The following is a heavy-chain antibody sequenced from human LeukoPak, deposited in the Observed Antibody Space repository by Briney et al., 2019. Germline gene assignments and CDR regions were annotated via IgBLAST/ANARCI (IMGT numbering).Heavy chain of an antibody. J-gene: IGHJ4*02. Sequence: SETLSLTCTVSGGSISSYYWSWIRQPPGKGLEWIGYIYYSGSTNYNPSLKSRVTISVDTSKNQFSLKLSSVTAADTAVYYCARMPLSRYFDWLPLYYFDYWGQGTLVTVSS. CDR3: ARMPLSRYFDWLPLYYFDY. CDR2: IYYSGST. CDR1: GGSISSYY. D-gene: IGHD3-9*01. V-gene: IGHV4-59*08.